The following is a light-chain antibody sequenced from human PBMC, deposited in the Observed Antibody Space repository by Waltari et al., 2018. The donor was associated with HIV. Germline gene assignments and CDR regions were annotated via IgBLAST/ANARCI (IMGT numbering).Light chain of an antibody. V-gene: IGLV3-10*01. CDR3: YSTDSSGNHWV. CDR1: ALAKKY. J-gene: IGLJ3*02. CDR2: EDN. Sequence: SYELTQPPSVSVSPGQTARISCSGDALAKKYGYWYQQMSGQAPVLVIYEDNKRPSGIPDKFSGSSSGTMATLTINGAREEDEADYYCYSTDSSGNHWVFGGGTKLTVL.